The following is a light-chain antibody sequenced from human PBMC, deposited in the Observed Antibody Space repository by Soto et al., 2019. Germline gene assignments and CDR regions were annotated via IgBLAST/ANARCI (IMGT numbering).Light chain of an antibody. J-gene: IGKJ5*01. Sequence: EIVLTQSPATPSFSPGERAILSCRASQSVRNYLAWYQQKLGQPPRLLIYNASNRATGIPVRFSGSGSGTDFTLTISSLEPEDFAVYYCQQRNSWPLTFGQGTRLEIK. CDR1: QSVRNY. CDR3: QQRNSWPLT. CDR2: NAS. V-gene: IGKV3-11*01.